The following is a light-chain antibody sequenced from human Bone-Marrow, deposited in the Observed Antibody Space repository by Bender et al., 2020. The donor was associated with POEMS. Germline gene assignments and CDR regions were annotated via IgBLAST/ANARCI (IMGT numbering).Light chain of an antibody. CDR1: SSDVGGYKY. J-gene: IGLJ2*01. V-gene: IGLV2-14*01. Sequence: QSALTQPASVSGSPGQSVTISCTGTSSDVGGYKYVSWYQQLPGKAPKLMIFEVSNRPTGVSNHFSGSKSGNTASLTISGLLAEDEADYYCSSYTSSSTLVFGGGTKLTVL. CDR2: EVS. CDR3: SSYTSSSTLV.